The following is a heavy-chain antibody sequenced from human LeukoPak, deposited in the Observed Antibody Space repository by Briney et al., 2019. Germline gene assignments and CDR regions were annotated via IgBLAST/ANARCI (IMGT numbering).Heavy chain of an antibody. J-gene: IGHJ4*02. V-gene: IGHV1-69*13. D-gene: IGHD6-19*01. CDR1: GGTFSSYA. CDR2: VIPIFGTA. Sequence: SVKVSCKASGGTFSSYAISWVRQAPGQGLEWMGGVIPIFGTANYAQKFQGRVTITADESTSTAYMELSSLRSEDTAVYYCARDAAVSGRPLSLDYWGQGTLVTVSS. CDR3: ARDAAVSGRPLSLDY.